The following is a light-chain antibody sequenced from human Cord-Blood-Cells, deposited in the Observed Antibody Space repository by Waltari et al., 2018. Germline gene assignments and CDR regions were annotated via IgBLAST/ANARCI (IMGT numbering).Light chain of an antibody. CDR1: RSDVGGYNY. V-gene: IGLV2-14*01. CDR3: SSYTSSSTYV. Sequence: QSALPQPASVSGSPGQSITISCTGTRSDVGGYNYVSWYQQHPGKAPKLMIYEVSNRPSGVSNRFSGSKSGNTASLTISGLQAEDEADYYCSSYTSSSTYVFGTGTKVTVL. J-gene: IGLJ1*01. CDR2: EVS.